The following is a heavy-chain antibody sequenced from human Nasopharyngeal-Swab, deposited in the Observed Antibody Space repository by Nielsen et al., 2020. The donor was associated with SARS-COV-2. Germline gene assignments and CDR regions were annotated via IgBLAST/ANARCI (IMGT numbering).Heavy chain of an antibody. V-gene: IGHV1-18*01. CDR3: ARVYCSSTSCFYGMDV. Sequence: ASVKVSCKASGYTFTSYGISWVRQAPGQGLEWMGWISAYNGNTNYAQKLQGRVTMTTDTSTSTAYMELRSLRSDDTAVHYCARVYCSSTSCFYGMDVWGQGTTVTVSS. CDR1: GYTFTSYG. J-gene: IGHJ6*02. CDR2: ISAYNGNT. D-gene: IGHD2-2*01.